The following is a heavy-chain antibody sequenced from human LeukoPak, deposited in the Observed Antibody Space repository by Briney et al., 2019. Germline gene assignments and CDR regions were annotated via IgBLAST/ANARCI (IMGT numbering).Heavy chain of an antibody. J-gene: IGHJ4*02. CDR2: IYYSGST. Sequence: PSETLSLTCTVSGGSISSYYWSWIRQPPGKGLEWIGYIYYSGSTNYNPSLKSRVTISVDTSKNQFSLKLTSVTAADTAVYYCARGTIVAPYIDYWGQGTLVTVSS. CDR3: ARGTIVAPYIDY. D-gene: IGHD5-12*01. CDR1: GGSISSYY. V-gene: IGHV4-59*08.